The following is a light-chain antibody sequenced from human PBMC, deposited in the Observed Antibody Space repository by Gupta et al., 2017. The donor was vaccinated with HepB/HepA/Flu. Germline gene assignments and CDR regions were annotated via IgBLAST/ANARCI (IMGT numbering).Light chain of an antibody. CDR2: GAA. Sequence: EIVMTQSPATPSVSPGERDTLSCRASQSVSSNLAWYQQKPGQAPRLLIYGAATRATGIPARFSGSGSGTEFTLTISSLQSEDVAVYYCQQYNNWPPTWTFGQGTKVEIK. CDR3: QQYNNWPPTWT. CDR1: QSVSSN. J-gene: IGKJ1*01. V-gene: IGKV3-15*01.